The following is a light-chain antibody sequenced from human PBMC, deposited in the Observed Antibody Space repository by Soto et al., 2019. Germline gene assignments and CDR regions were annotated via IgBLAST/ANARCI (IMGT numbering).Light chain of an antibody. V-gene: IGKV1-9*01. CDR1: QGISSY. CDR2: GAS. J-gene: IGKJ5*01. Sequence: IQLTQSPSSLSASVGDRVTITCRASQGISSYLAWYQQKPGKAPKLLIYGASTLEGGVPFRFSGSGSGTDFPLTNSSLQPEDFATYYCQQLNTYPITFGQGTRLEIK. CDR3: QQLNTYPIT.